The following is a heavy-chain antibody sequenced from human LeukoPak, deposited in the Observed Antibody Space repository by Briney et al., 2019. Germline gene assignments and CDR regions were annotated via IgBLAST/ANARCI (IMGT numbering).Heavy chain of an antibody. V-gene: IGHV3-30*03. D-gene: IGHD3-3*01. CDR2: ISYDGSNK. CDR3: ARVRELRFLEWLSNTGIHHDAFDI. Sequence: LPGGSLRLSCAASGFTFSDYYMSWIRQAPGKGLEWVAVISYDGSNKYYADSVKGRFTISRDNSKNTLYLQMNSLRAEDTAVYYCARVRELRFLEWLSNTGIHHDAFDIWGQGTMVTVSS. J-gene: IGHJ3*02. CDR1: GFTFSDYY.